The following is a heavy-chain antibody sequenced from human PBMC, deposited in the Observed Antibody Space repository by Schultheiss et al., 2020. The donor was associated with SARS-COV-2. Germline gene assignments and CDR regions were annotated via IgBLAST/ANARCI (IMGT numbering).Heavy chain of an antibody. CDR1: DQTVTNYD. V-gene: IGHV1-2*02. Sequence: ASVKVSCKSSDQTVTNYDITWVRQAPGQGLEWKGWINPNSGGTNYAQKFQGRVTMTRDTSISTAYMELSRLRSDDTAVYYCASEWVVVAANWWFDPWGQGTLVTVAS. CDR2: INPNSGGT. D-gene: IGHD2-15*01. J-gene: IGHJ5*02. CDR3: ASEWVVVAANWWFDP.